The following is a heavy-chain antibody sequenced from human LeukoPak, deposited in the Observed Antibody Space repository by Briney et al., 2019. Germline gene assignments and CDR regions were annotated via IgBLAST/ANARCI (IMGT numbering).Heavy chain of an antibody. CDR1: GYTFTGYY. V-gene: IGHV1-2*02. CDR2: INPNSGGT. Sequence: GASVKVSCKASGYTFTGYYMHWARQAPGQGLEWMGWINPNSGGTNYAQKFQGRVTMTRDTSISTAYMELSRLRSDDTAVYYCATSLWFGELIIDYWGQGTLVTVSS. J-gene: IGHJ4*02. D-gene: IGHD3-10*01. CDR3: ATSLWFGELIIDY.